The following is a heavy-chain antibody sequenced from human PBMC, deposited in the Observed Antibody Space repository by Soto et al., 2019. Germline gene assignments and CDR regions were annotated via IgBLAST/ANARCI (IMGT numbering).Heavy chain of an antibody. V-gene: IGHV4-4*07. CDR1: GVSVNSYY. CDR2: VFTTGST. J-gene: IGHJ1*01. D-gene: IGHD2-21*02. CDR3: ASSSVTGPEYLQH. Sequence: PSETLSLTCTVSGVSVNSYYWSWVRQPPGEGLEWIGHVFTTGSTKFNPSLKSRVTMSVDTSKNQFSPKLTSVTAADTALYYCASSSVTGPEYLQHWGNGTLVTVSS.